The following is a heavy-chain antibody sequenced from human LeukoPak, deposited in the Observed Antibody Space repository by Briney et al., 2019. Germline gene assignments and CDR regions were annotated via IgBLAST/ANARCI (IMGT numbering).Heavy chain of an antibody. CDR1: GFTFSSYW. V-gene: IGHV3-74*01. CDR2: INSDGSST. D-gene: IGHD3-9*01. Sequence: GGSLRLSCAASGFTFSSYWMHWVRQAPGKGLVWVSRINSDGSSTSYADSVKGRSTISRDNAKNTLYLQMNSLRAEDTAVYYCARAYYDILTGPLAFDYWGQGTLVTVSS. CDR3: ARAYYDILTGPLAFDY. J-gene: IGHJ4*02.